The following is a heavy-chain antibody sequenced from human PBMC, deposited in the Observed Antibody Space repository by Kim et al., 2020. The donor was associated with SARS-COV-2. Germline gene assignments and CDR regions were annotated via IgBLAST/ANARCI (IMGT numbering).Heavy chain of an antibody. D-gene: IGHD3-9*01. Sequence: SETLSLTCTVSGGSISSGDYYWSWIRQPPGKGLEWIGYIYYSGSTYYNPSLKSRVTISVDTSKNQFSLKLSSVTAADTAVYYCARDPVLRYFDWLPQTPLDASDAFDIWGQGTMVTVSS. V-gene: IGHV4-30-4*01. J-gene: IGHJ3*02. CDR1: GGSISSGDYY. CDR3: ARDPVLRYFDWLPQTPLDASDAFDI. CDR2: IYYSGST.